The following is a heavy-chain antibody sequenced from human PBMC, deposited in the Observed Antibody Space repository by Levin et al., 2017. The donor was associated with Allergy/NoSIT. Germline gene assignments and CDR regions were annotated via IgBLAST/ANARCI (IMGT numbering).Heavy chain of an antibody. CDR2: MNPNSGNT. CDR3: ARVRGSAYYYDSSGYYEDAFDI. CDR1: GYTFTSYD. J-gene: IGHJ3*02. Sequence: GGSLRLSCKASGYTFTSYDINWVRQATGQGLEWMGWMNPNSGNTGYAQKFQGRVTMTRNTSISTAYMELSSLRSEDTAVYYCARVRGSAYYYDSSGYYEDAFDIWGQGTMVTVSS. V-gene: IGHV1-8*01. D-gene: IGHD3-22*01.